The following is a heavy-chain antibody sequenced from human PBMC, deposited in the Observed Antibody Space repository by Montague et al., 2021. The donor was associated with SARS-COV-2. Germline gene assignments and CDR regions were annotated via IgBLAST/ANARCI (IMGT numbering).Heavy chain of an antibody. J-gene: IGHJ4*02. V-gene: IGHV3-23*01. D-gene: IGHD3-22*01. CDR3: AKVWGYYDSSGYYYVWGFDH. Sequence: SLRLSCAASGFTFNSHAMTWVRQPPGKGLDWVSTISSRGYYTYFADSVKGWFTISRDNSNSTVFLQMNSLRVEDTAVYYCAKVWGYYDSSGYYYVWGFDHWGQGALVTVSS. CDR1: GFTFNSHA. CDR2: ISSRGYYT.